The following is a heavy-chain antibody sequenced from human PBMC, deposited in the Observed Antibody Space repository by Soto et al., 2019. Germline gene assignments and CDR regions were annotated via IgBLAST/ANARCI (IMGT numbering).Heavy chain of an antibody. CDR2: IYYSGST. CDR1: GGSISSGGYY. V-gene: IGHV4-31*03. Sequence: PSETLSLTCTVSGGSISSGGYYWSWIRQHPGKGLEWIGYIYYSGSTYYNPSLKSRVTISVDTSKNQFSLKLSSVTAADTVVYYCARDSYYYYYMDVWGKGTTVTVSS. J-gene: IGHJ6*03. CDR3: ARDSYYYYYMDV.